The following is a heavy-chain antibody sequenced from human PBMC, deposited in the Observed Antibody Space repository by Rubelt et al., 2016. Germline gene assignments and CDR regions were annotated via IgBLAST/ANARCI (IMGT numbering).Heavy chain of an antibody. J-gene: IGHJ3*02. CDR1: GFTFSDHY. D-gene: IGHD4/OR15-4a*01. CDR2: ISSGANTI. Sequence: VWSWGGLIQAGGSLRLSCAASGFTFSDHYMSWIRQAPGEGPEWVSYISSGANTIHYADSVKGRFTIPRDNARNSLYLQMNSLRAEDTGVYYCASDYGALVGDGSDIWGQGTMVIVSS. CDR3: ASDYGALVGDGSDI. V-gene: IGHV3-11*01.